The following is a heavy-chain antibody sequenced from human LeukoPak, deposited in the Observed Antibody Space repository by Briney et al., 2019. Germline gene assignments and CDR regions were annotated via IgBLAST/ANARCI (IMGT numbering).Heavy chain of an antibody. Sequence: PGGSLRLSCAASGFTFNGYAMSWVRQAPGKGLEWVSSISGSGANTCHANSVKGRFTVYRDNSKNTLYLQVNNLRAEDTAVYYCAKHLGSHNFDYWGQGTLVTVSS. D-gene: IGHD3-10*01. J-gene: IGHJ4*02. CDR1: GFTFNGYA. CDR2: ISGSGANT. CDR3: AKHLGSHNFDY. V-gene: IGHV3-23*01.